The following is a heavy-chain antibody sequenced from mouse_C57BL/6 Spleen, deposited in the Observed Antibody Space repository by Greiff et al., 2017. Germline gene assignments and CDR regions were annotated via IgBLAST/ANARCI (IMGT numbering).Heavy chain of an antibody. Sequence: VKLQESGAELARPGASVKMSCKASGYTFTSYTMHWVKQRPGQGLEWIGYINPSSGYTKYNQKFKDKATLTADKSSSTAYMQLSSLTSEDSAVYYCASDGYAMDYWGQGTSVTVSS. D-gene: IGHD2-3*01. CDR3: ASDGYAMDY. V-gene: IGHV1-4*01. CDR1: GYTFTSYT. CDR2: INPSSGYT. J-gene: IGHJ4*01.